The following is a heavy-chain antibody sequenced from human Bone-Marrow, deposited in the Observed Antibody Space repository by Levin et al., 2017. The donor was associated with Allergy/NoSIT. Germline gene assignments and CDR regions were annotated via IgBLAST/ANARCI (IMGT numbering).Heavy chain of an antibody. V-gene: IGHV3-30*18. CDR3: AKDRGGGYANYYGMDV. J-gene: IGHJ6*02. D-gene: IGHD5-12*01. CDR1: GFIFSSHG. Sequence: GESLKISCAASGFIFSSHGMHWVRQAPGKGLEWVAVISYHETTKKYAEFVRGRFTISRDNSRKTVTLQMDSLRPEDTAVYYCAKDRGGGYANYYGMDVWGQGTTVIVSS. CDR2: ISYHETTK.